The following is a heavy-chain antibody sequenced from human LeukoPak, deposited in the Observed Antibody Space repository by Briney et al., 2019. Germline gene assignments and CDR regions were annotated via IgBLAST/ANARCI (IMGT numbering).Heavy chain of an antibody. CDR3: AGVFGVVIDNWFDP. CDR1: GGSISSYY. Sequence: KPSETLSLTCTVSGGSISSYYWSWIRQPAGKGLEWIGRIYTSGSTNYNPSLKSRVTISVDTSKNQFSLKLSSVTAADTAVYYCAGVFGVVIDNWFDPWGQGTLVTVSS. J-gene: IGHJ5*02. V-gene: IGHV4-4*07. D-gene: IGHD3-3*01. CDR2: IYTSGST.